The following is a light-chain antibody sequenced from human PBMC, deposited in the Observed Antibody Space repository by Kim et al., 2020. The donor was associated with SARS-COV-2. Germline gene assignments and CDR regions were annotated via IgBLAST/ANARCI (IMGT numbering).Light chain of an antibody. CDR2: AAS. J-gene: IGKJ2*01. CDR3: QQSYSTPPF. CDR1: QRISSY. Sequence: SVGDRVTITCRASQRISSYLNWYQQKPGKAPKLLIYAASSLQSGVPSRFSGSGSGTDFTLTISSLQPEDFATYYCQQSYSTPPFFGQGTKLEI. V-gene: IGKV1-39*01.